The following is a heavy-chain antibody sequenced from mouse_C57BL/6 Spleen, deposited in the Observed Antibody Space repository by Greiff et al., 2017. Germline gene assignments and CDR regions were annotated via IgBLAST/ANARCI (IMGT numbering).Heavy chain of an antibody. J-gene: IGHJ4*01. CDR3: AREGIYDGYYDYYAMDY. CDR2: ISYDGSN. Sequence: ESGPGLVKPSQSLSLTCSVTGYSITSGYYWNWIRQFPGNKLEWMGYISYDGSNNYNPSLKNRISITRDTSKNQLFLKLNSVTTEDTATYYCAREGIYDGYYDYYAMDYWGQGTSVTVSS. D-gene: IGHD2-3*01. V-gene: IGHV3-6*01. CDR1: GYSITSGYY.